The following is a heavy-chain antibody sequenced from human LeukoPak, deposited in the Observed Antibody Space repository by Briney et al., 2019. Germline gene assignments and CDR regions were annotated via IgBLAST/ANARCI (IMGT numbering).Heavy chain of an antibody. CDR3: TTDRSEWELMTYYFDY. CDR2: IKSKTDGGTT. D-gene: IGHD1-26*01. V-gene: IGHV3-15*01. Sequence: GGSLRLSCAASGFTFSNAWMSWVRQAPGKGLEWVGRIKSKTDGGTTDYAAPVKGRFTISRDDSKNTLYLQMNSLKTEDTAVYYGTTDRSEWELMTYYFDYWGQGTLVTVSS. J-gene: IGHJ4*02. CDR1: GFTFSNAW.